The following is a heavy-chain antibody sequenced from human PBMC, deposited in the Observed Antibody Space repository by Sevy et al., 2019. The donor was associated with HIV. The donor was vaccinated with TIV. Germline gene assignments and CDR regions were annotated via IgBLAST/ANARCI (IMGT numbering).Heavy chain of an antibody. CDR1: GFSLSTSGVG. D-gene: IGHD4-17*01. CDR3: ARSDYGDYVKWFDP. J-gene: IGHJ5*02. V-gene: IGHV2-5*02. Sequence: SGPTLVNPTQTLTLTCTFSGFSLSTSGVGVGWIRQPPGKALEWLALIYWDDDKRYSPSLKSRLTIPKDTSKNQVVLTMTNMDPVDTATYYCARSDYGDYVKWFDPWGQGTLVTVSS. CDR2: IYWDDDK.